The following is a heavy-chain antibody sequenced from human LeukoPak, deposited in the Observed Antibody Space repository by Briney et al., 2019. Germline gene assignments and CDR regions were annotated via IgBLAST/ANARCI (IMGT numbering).Heavy chain of an antibody. J-gene: IGHJ4*02. V-gene: IGHV4-59*08. CDR2: IYYSGGT. CDR1: GGSVTSYY. CDR3: ATTGATSPLSASWFNIEY. D-gene: IGHD6-13*01. Sequence: PSETLSLTCTVSGGSVTSYYCNWVRQPPGRGLEWIGYIYYSGGTNYNPSLESRVTISLDTATNQSSLKLRSMTAEDTAAYYCATTGATSPLSASWFNIEYCGQGTLVPVSS.